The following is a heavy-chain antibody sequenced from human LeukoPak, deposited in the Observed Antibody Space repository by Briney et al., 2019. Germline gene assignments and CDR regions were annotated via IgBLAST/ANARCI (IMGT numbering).Heavy chain of an antibody. CDR3: VKDDSYYYDSTTYVA. Sequence: GGSLRLSCAASGFTFSSYDMHWVRQAPGKGLEWVAVIWYDGSNKYYADSVKGRFTISRDNSKNTLYLQMNSLRAEDTAVYYCVKDDSYYYDSTTYVAWGQGTLVTVSS. D-gene: IGHD3-22*01. CDR2: IWYDGSNK. CDR1: GFTFSSYD. V-gene: IGHV3-33*06. J-gene: IGHJ5*02.